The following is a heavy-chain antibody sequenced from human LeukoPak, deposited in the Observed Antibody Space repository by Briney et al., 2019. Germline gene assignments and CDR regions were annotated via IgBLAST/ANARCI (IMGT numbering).Heavy chain of an antibody. CDR2: INHSGST. CDR3: SVAGTMGLFDY. CDR1: GGSLSGYY. V-gene: IGHV4-34*01. Sequence: PSETLSLTCAVYGGSLSGYYWSWIRPPPGKGLEWIGEINHSGSTNYNPSLKSRGTISVDTSKNQFSLKLSSVTAADTAVYYCSVAGTMGLFDYWGQGTLVTVSS. D-gene: IGHD6-19*01. J-gene: IGHJ4*02.